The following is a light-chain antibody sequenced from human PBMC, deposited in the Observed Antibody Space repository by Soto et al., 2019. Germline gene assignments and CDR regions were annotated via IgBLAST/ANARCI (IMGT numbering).Light chain of an antibody. Sequence: QSVLTQPPSASGSPGQSVTISCAGTINDVGGYNYVSWYQQHPGKVPQLMIYQVTKRPSGVPDRFSASKSDTTASLTISGVQDEDEGDYYCMSYAGGNRFVFGTGTKLTVL. CDR1: INDVGGYNY. CDR3: MSYAGGNRFV. CDR2: QVT. J-gene: IGLJ1*01. V-gene: IGLV2-8*01.